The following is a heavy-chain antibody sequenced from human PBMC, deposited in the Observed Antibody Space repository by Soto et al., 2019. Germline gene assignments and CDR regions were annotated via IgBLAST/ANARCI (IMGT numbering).Heavy chain of an antibody. CDR1: GFTFSSYS. D-gene: IGHD3-16*01. CDR3: ARRVALMITFEDASGAFDI. CDR2: ISSSSSYI. V-gene: IGHV3-21*01. Sequence: EVQLVESGGGLVKPGGSLRLSCAASGFTFSSYSMNWVRQAPGKGLEWVSSISSSSSYIYYADSVKGRFTISRDNAKNSLYLQMNSLRAEDTAVYYCARRVALMITFEDASGAFDIWGQGTMVTVSS. J-gene: IGHJ3*02.